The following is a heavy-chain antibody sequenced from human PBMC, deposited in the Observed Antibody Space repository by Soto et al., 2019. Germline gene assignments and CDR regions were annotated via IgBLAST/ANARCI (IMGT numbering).Heavy chain of an antibody. V-gene: IGHV4-34*01. CDR3: ARGPDGSWIRSPYYNCYMGV. CDR1: GGSFRGYY. Sequence: QVQLQQWGAGLLKPSETLSLTCAVYGGSFRGYYWSWIRQPPGKGLEWIGEGDLRGGTYYKPSIKTRFTTSVDASKSKFTLNLGSVTAADTAVYYCARGPDGSWIRSPYYNCYMGVWGNGTTVTVSS. D-gene: IGHD3-10*01. CDR2: GDLRGGT. J-gene: IGHJ6*03.